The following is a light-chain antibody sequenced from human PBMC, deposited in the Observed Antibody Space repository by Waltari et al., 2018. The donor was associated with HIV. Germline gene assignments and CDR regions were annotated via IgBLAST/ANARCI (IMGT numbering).Light chain of an antibody. CDR1: EDINEF. Sequence: DIQLTQSPSFLSASIGDRVTITCRASEDINEFLAWYQQKPGVAPKRLIYAASTLEDEVPSRFGGSGSETDFALTISSLQPEDFATYFCQQLNTYPPDTFGPGTKLEI. CDR3: QQLNTYPPDT. J-gene: IGKJ2*01. V-gene: IGKV1-9*01. CDR2: AAS.